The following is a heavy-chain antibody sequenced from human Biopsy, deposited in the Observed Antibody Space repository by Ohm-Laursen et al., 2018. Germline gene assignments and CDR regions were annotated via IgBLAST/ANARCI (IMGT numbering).Heavy chain of an antibody. CDR3: ATKLTGYFHH. Sequence: SSVKVSCKAPGGTFINYGVNWVRQAPGQGLEWLGGNIPILGTGNYAQKFQDRVTVAADTSTSTATMELRSLRSDDTAVYYCATKLTGYFHHWGQGTLVIVSS. D-gene: IGHD3-9*01. CDR1: GGTFINYG. J-gene: IGHJ1*01. V-gene: IGHV1-69*06. CDR2: NIPILGTG.